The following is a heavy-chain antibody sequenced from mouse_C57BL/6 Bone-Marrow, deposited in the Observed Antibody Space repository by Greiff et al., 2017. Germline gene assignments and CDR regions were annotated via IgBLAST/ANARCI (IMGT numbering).Heavy chain of an antibody. CDR2: IYPGSGST. CDR3: ARGWLLFDY. J-gene: IGHJ2*01. Sequence: QVQLQQPGAELVKPGASVKMSCKASGYTFTSYWITWVKQRPGQGLEWMGDIYPGSGSTNYNEKFKSKATLTGDKSSSTAYMQLSSLTSEDSAVYYCARGWLLFDYWGQGTTLTVSS. CDR1: GYTFTSYW. D-gene: IGHD2-3*01. V-gene: IGHV1-55*01.